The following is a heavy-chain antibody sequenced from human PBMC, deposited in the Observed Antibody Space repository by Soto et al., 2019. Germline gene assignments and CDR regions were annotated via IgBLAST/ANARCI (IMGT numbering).Heavy chain of an antibody. CDR3: ARSQGGSSSLDIYYYYYYGMDV. V-gene: IGHV1-69*01. J-gene: IGHJ6*02. CDR2: VLPIFGTA. CDR1: GGTFSSYA. Sequence: QVQLVQSGAEVKKPGSSVKVSCKAPGGTFSSYAISWVRQAPGQGLEWMGGVLPIFGTAKYAQKFQGTVTITADESTSTGYMELRSLRSEDTAVYYCARSQGGSSSLDIYYYYYYGMDVWGQGTTVTVSS. D-gene: IGHD2-15*01.